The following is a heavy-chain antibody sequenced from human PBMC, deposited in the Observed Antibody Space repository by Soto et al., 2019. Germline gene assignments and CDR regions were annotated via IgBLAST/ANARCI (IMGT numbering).Heavy chain of an antibody. CDR3: AREDWTKDKDGFDI. CDR1: GGSISSNDHY. D-gene: IGHD1-1*01. V-gene: IGHV4-31*03. J-gene: IGHJ3*02. CDR2: IYYSGST. Sequence: PSETLSLTCTVSGGSISSNDHYLSGVLQHPEKGLEWIVYIYYSGSTYYNPSLQSRVTISVDTSKNQFSLKLSSVPAADTAVYYCAREDWTKDKDGFDIWGQGPMVT.